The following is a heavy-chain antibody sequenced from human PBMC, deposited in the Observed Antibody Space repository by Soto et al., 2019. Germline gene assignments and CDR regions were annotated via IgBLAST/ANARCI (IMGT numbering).Heavy chain of an antibody. CDR3: ARAGQLVGNWFDP. V-gene: IGHV1-2*04. J-gene: IGHJ5*02. CDR2: INPNSGGT. D-gene: IGHD1-1*01. CDR1: GYTFTGYY. Sequence: GASVKVSCKASGYTFTGYYMHWVRQAPGQGLEWMGWINPNSGGTNYAQKFQGWVTMTRDTSISTAYMELRSLRSDDTAVYYCARAGQLVGNWFDPWGQGTLVTVSS.